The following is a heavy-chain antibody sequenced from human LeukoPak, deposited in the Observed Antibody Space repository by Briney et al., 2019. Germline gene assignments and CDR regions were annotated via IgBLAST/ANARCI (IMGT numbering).Heavy chain of an antibody. V-gene: IGHV3-23*01. CDR1: GFTFSSYA. Sequence: PGGSLRLSCAASGFTFSSYAMSWVRQAPGKGLEWVSAISGSGGSTYYADSVKGRFTISRDNSKNTLYLQMNSLRAEDTAVYYCARLGYCSSTSCSNNWLDPWGQGTLVTVSS. J-gene: IGHJ5*02. D-gene: IGHD2-2*01. CDR2: ISGSGGST. CDR3: ARLGYCSSTSCSNNWLDP.